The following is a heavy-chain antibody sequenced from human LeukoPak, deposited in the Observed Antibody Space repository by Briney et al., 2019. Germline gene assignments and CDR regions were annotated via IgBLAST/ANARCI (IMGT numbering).Heavy chain of an antibody. Sequence: GASVKVSCKASGYTFTGYYMHWVRQAPGQGLEWMGWINPKSGATKYAQKFQDRVTMTRNTSISTAYMELSSLRSEDTAVYYCARGNGERVLRYFDWISGYYFDYWGQGTLVTVSS. CDR2: INPKSGAT. CDR1: GYTFTGYY. V-gene: IGHV1-2*02. D-gene: IGHD3-9*01. CDR3: ARGNGERVLRYFDWISGYYFDY. J-gene: IGHJ4*02.